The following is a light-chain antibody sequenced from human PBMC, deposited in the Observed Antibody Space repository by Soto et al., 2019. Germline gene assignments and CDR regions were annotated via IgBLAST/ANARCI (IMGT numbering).Light chain of an antibody. CDR1: NIGSRS. Sequence: SYELTQPPSVSVAPGQTARITCGGNNIGSRSVHWYQQKPGQAPVLVVYDDSDRPSGTPERFSGSNSGNTATLTISRVEAGDEAEYYCQVWDRSSDHPYWVFGGGTKLTVL. J-gene: IGLJ3*02. V-gene: IGLV3-21*02. CDR2: DDS. CDR3: QVWDRSSDHPYWV.